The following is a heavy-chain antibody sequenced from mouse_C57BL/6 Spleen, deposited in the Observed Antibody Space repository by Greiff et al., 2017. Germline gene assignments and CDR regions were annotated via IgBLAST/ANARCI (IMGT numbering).Heavy chain of an antibody. CDR3: ARYYGYDPWYFDV. Sequence: QVQLQQSGPELVKPGASVKISCKASGYAFSSSWMNWVKQRPGKGLEWIGRIYPGDGDTNYNGKFKGKATLTADKSSSTAYMQLSILTSEDSAVYFCARYYGYDPWYFDVWGTGTTVTVSS. J-gene: IGHJ1*03. CDR1: GYAFSSSW. CDR2: IYPGDGDT. V-gene: IGHV1-82*01. D-gene: IGHD2-2*01.